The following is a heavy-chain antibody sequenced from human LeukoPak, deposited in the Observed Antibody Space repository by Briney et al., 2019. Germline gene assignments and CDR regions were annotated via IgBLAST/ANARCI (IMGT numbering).Heavy chain of an antibody. J-gene: IGHJ4*02. V-gene: IGHV3-7*03. D-gene: IGHD3-22*01. CDR3: AKDQYYYDSSGYFTDY. CDR2: IKEDGSVK. Sequence: GGSLRLSCAASGFTFSNSWMTWVRQAPGKGLEWVANIKEDGSVKYYVDSVKGRFTISRDNAKNSLYLQMNSLRAEDTAVYYCAKDQYYYDSSGYFTDYWGQGTLVTVSS. CDR1: GFTFSNSW.